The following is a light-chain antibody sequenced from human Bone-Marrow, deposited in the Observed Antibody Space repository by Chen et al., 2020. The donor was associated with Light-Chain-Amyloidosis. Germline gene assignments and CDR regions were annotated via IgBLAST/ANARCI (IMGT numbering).Light chain of an antibody. Sequence: EIVLTQSPGTLSLSPGEGVNLSCRASQTIRSNYLTWYQQKFGQAPRLLIYGSSSRATGIPDRFTGSGSGTDFTLTINRLEPEDFAMYYWQQYGTSPLTFGGGTKVEIK. J-gene: IGKJ4*01. CDR2: GSS. CDR3: QQYGTSPLT. CDR1: QTIRSNY. V-gene: IGKV3-20*01.